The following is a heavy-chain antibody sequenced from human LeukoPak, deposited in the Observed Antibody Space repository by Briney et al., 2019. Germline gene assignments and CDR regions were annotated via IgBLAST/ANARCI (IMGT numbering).Heavy chain of an antibody. V-gene: IGHV3-74*03. CDR3: VRRYYEYNVYDRHFDF. D-gene: IGHD5/OR15-5a*01. CDR2: ISDDGSIT. Sequence: GGSLRLSCAASGFTFSRDWMTWVRQAPGKGLFWVSRISDDGSITTYADSVQGRITISRDSAKSTVFLQMNSLRVEDTAAYFCVRRYYEYNVYDRHFDFWGQGVLVTVSS. CDR1: GFTFSRDW. J-gene: IGHJ4*02.